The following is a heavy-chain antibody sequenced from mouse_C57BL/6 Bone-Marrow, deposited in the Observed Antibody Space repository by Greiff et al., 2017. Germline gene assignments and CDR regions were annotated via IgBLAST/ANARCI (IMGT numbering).Heavy chain of an antibody. CDR2: ISSGGDYI. D-gene: IGHD2-5*01. Sequence: DVKLVASGEGLVKPGGSLKLSCAASGFTFSSYAMSWVRQTPEKRLEWVAYISSGGDYIYYADTVKGRFTISRDNARNTLYLQMSSLKSEDTAMYYCTRDSRYSNYGFDYWGQGTTLTVSS. CDR1: GFTFSSYA. V-gene: IGHV5-9-1*02. CDR3: TRDSRYSNYGFDY. J-gene: IGHJ2*01.